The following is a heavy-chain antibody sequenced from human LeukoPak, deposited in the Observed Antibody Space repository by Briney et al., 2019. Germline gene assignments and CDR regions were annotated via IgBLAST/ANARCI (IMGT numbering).Heavy chain of an antibody. J-gene: IGHJ4*02. Sequence: PSETLSLTCTVSGGSISSGSISSYYWGWIRQPPGKGLEWIGSIYHSGSTYYNPSLKSRVTISVDTSKNQFSLKLSSVTAADTAVYYCARRMPPDYWGQGTLVTVSS. CDR2: IYHSGST. CDR3: ARRMPPDY. D-gene: IGHD2-15*01. CDR1: GGSISSGSISSYY. V-gene: IGHV4-39*07.